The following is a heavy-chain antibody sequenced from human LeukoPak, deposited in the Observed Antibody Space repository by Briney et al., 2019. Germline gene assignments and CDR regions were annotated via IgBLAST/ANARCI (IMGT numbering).Heavy chain of an antibody. D-gene: IGHD5-18*01. CDR1: GGSVSSGSYY. V-gene: IGHV4-61*01. CDR3: ARGRYSYGEPDSHFDY. CDR2: IYYSGST. J-gene: IGHJ4*02. Sequence: PSETLSLTCTVSGGSVSSGSYYWSWIRQPPGKGLEWIGYIYYSGSTNYNPSLKSRGTISVDTSKNQFSLKLSSVTAADTAVYYCARGRYSYGEPDSHFDYWGQGTLVTVSS.